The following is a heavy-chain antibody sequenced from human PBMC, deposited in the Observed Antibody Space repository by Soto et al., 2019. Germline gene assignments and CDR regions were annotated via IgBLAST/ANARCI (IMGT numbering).Heavy chain of an antibody. Sequence: GGSLRLSCVASGFTFSDYSMSWIRQAPGKGLEWLAFIDSRGRTLSYADSVRGRFTISRDNAENSVYLQMDSLRADDTAVYYCERQAARNYIDSWGQGNSVTVSS. D-gene: IGHD6-6*01. CDR1: GFTFSDYS. V-gene: IGHV3-11*01. J-gene: IGHJ4*02. CDR2: IDSRGRTL. CDR3: ERQAARNYIDS.